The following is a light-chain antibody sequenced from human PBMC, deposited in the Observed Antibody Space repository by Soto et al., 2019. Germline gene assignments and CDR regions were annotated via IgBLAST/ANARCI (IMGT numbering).Light chain of an antibody. CDR2: GAS. CDR3: QQYNLWPDT. J-gene: IGKJ5*01. CDR1: QSVSTT. V-gene: IGKV3-15*01. Sequence: EIVMTQSPATLSVSPGERATLSYRASQSVSTTVAWYQQKPGQAPRLLIYGASTRATGIPARFSGSGSGTEFTLTISGLQSEDFAVYYCQQYNLWPDTFGQGTRLEIK.